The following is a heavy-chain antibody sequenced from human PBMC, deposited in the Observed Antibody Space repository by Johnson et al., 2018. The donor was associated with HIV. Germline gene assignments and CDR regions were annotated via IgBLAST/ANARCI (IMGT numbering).Heavy chain of an antibody. J-gene: IGHJ3*02. Sequence: QMLLVESGGGVVQPGRSLRLSCAASGFTFSSYAMHWARQAPGKGLEWVAVISYDGSNKYYADSVRGRFTISRDNSKNTLYLQMNSRRAEDTAVYYCARDESSRLQLTGNDAFDIWGQGTMVTVSS. V-gene: IGHV3-30-3*01. CDR2: ISYDGSNK. CDR1: GFTFSSYA. CDR3: ARDESSRLQLTGNDAFDI. D-gene: IGHD6-13*01.